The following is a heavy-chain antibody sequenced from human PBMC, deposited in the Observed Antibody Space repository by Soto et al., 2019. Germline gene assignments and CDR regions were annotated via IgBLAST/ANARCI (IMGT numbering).Heavy chain of an antibody. CDR1: GFTFNTYG. Sequence: QAQLVQSGGGVVQSGRSLRLSCISSGFTFNTYGMFWARQAPGTGLEWVAGIWYDGSYRYYVDSVKGRFTVSRDNSKNTVYLEMNNLRAEDTAVYYCARISGSGHLGWFDPWGQGTLVTVSS. CDR3: ARISGSGHLGWFDP. V-gene: IGHV3-33*01. D-gene: IGHD3-10*01. CDR2: IWYDGSYR. J-gene: IGHJ5*02.